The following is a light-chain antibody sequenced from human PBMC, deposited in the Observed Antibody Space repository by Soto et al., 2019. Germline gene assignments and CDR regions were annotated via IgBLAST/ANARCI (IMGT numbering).Light chain of an antibody. J-gene: IGLJ1*01. CDR2: EVS. CDR1: SSDVGSYNL. Sequence: QSVLTQPASVSGSPGQSITISCTGTSSDVGSYNLVSWYQQHPGKAPKLMIYEVSKRPSGVSNRFSGSKSGNTASLTISGLQAEDVADYYCCSYAGSSTLYVFGTGTKVTVL. V-gene: IGLV2-23*02. CDR3: CSYAGSSTLYV.